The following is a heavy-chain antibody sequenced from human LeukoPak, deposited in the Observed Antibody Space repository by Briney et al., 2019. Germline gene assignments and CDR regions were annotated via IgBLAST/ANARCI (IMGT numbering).Heavy chain of an antibody. CDR1: GSTFSSHT. Sequence: GGSLRLSCAASGSTFSSHTMNWVRQAPGKGLEWVSSISSSSSYIYYADSVKGRFTISRDNAKNSLYLQMNSLRAEDTAVYYCASDVYSQDLFDPWGQGTLVTVSS. V-gene: IGHV3-21*01. CDR3: ASDVYSQDLFDP. J-gene: IGHJ5*02. CDR2: ISSSSSYI. D-gene: IGHD6-13*01.